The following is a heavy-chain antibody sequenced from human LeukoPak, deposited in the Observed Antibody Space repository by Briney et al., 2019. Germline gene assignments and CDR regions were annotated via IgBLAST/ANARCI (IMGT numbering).Heavy chain of an antibody. CDR3: ARRGGYSSGWYLDY. Sequence: GESLISCKGSGYSFTSYWISWVRQMPGKGLEWMGRIDPRDSYTNYSPSFQGHVTISADKSISTAYLQWSSLKASDTAMYYCARRGGYSSGWYLDYWGQGTLVTVSS. CDR1: GYSFTSYW. J-gene: IGHJ4*02. CDR2: IDPRDSYT. V-gene: IGHV5-10-1*01. D-gene: IGHD6-19*01.